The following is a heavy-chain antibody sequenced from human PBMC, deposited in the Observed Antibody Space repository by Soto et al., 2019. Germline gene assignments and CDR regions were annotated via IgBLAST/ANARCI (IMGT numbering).Heavy chain of an antibody. Sequence: QVQLVQSGAEVNKPGASVKVSCKASGYTFTGYYMHWLRQAPGQGLEWMAWINPNSGGTNYAQKFQGRVTMTRDTSISTAYMELSRLRSDDTAVYYCAPVGISGTTGFHFWGQGTLVTVSS. CDR1: GYTFTGYY. CDR3: APVGISGTTGFHF. J-gene: IGHJ4*02. D-gene: IGHD1-7*01. V-gene: IGHV1-2*02. CDR2: INPNSGGT.